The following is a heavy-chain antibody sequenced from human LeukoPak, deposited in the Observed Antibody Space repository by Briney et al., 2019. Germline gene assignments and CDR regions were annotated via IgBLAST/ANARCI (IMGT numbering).Heavy chain of an antibody. V-gene: IGHV1-18*01. CDR3: ARRVRYFDSSGYPSYHFDN. J-gene: IGHJ4*02. Sequence: ASVKVSCKTSGYTFTTYGVTWVRQAPGQGLEWMGWTNTNTGDTDYAQKFQGRVTMTADTATSTAYMDLTSLRSDDTAVYYCARRVRYFDSSGYPSYHFDNRGQGTLITVSS. CDR1: GYTFTTYG. CDR2: TNTNTGDT. D-gene: IGHD6-19*01.